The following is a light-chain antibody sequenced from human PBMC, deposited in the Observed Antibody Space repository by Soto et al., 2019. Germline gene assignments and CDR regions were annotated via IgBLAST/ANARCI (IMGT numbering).Light chain of an antibody. CDR3: QQYGHSPLLYT. J-gene: IGKJ2*01. Sequence: EIVLTQSPGTLSLSPGERATLSCRTSQSVNSNFLAWYQQKPGQAPRLLVYGSSTRAAGVPDRFSSSGSGTDFTLTISRLEPEDFAVYYCQQYGHSPLLYTFGQGTKLGVK. V-gene: IGKV3-20*01. CDR2: GSS. CDR1: QSVNSNF.